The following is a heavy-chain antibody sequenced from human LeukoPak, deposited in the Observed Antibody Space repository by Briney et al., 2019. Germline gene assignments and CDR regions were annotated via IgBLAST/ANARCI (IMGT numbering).Heavy chain of an antibody. Sequence: GGSLRLSCAVSGFTFSNYWMQWVRQAPGKGLVWVSRINSDGSSTSYTDSVKGRFSISRDNAKNTLYLQMNSLRAEDTAVYYCARHYRQAAALDYWGQGTLLTVSS. CDR1: GFTFSNYW. J-gene: IGHJ4*02. CDR2: INSDGSST. V-gene: IGHV3-74*01. D-gene: IGHD6-13*01. CDR3: ARHYRQAAALDY.